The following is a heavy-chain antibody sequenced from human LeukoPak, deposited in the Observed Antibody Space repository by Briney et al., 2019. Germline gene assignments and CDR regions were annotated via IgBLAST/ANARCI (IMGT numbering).Heavy chain of an antibody. V-gene: IGHV3-23*01. D-gene: IGHD2-2*01. CDR1: GFTFSSYA. Sequence: PGGSLRLSCAVSGFTFSSYAMSWVRQAPGEGLEWVSAISGSGGSTYYADSVKGRFTISRDNSKNTLYLQMNSLRAEDTAVYYCAKDGDIVVVPAATSHLDYWGQGTLVTVSS. CDR3: AKDGDIVVVPAATSHLDY. CDR2: ISGSGGST. J-gene: IGHJ4*02.